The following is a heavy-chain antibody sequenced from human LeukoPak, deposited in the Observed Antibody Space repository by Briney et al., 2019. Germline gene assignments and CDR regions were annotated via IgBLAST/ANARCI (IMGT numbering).Heavy chain of an antibody. V-gene: IGHV3-30*04. CDR1: GFTFHNYA. Sequence: PGGSLRLSCAASGFTFHNYALHWVRQAPGKGLEWVAVVSYDGSYKDYADSVKGRFTISRDNSRNTLYLQMNSLRPQDTAVYYCARVQRGIAVALDYWGQGTLATVSS. J-gene: IGHJ4*02. CDR2: VSYDGSYK. CDR3: ARVQRGIAVALDY. D-gene: IGHD6-19*01.